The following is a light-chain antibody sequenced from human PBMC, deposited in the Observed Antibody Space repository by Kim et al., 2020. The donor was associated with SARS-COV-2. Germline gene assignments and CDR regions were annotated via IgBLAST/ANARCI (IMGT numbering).Light chain of an antibody. CDR1: NIGRKK. V-gene: IGLV3-9*01. Sequence: VALGQTARITCGGNNIGRKKVHWYKQKPGQDPVLDIYRENTRPSGIPERVSGSNSGNTATLTMSRAQTGEEADYYCQEWDSSTAWVFGGGTQLTVL. CDR2: REN. J-gene: IGLJ3*02. CDR3: QEWDSSTAWV.